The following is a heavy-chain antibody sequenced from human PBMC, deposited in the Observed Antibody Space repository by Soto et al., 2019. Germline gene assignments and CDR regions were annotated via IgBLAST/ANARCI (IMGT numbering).Heavy chain of an antibody. CDR1: GYTFTSYG. D-gene: IGHD2-2*01. CDR3: ARDLGWGYCSSTSCFHFDY. Sequence: ASVKVSCKASGYTFTSYGISWVRQAPGQGLEWMGWISAYNGNTNYAQKLQGRVTMTTDTSTSTAYMELRSLRFDDAAVYYCARDLGWGYCSSTSCFHFDYWGQGTLVTVSS. J-gene: IGHJ4*02. V-gene: IGHV1-18*01. CDR2: ISAYNGNT.